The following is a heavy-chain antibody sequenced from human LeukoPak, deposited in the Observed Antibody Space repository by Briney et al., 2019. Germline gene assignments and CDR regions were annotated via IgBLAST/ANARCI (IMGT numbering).Heavy chain of an antibody. Sequence: SVKVSCKASGGTFSSYAISWVRQAPGQGLEWMGGIIPIFGTANYAQKFQGRVTITADESTSTAYMELSSLRSEDTAVYYCARSITIFGVVIHETFYYYYYGMDVWGQGTTVTVSS. CDR3: ARSITIFGVVIHETFYYYYYGMDV. V-gene: IGHV1-69*01. CDR1: GGTFSSYA. CDR2: IIPIFGTA. J-gene: IGHJ6*02. D-gene: IGHD3-3*01.